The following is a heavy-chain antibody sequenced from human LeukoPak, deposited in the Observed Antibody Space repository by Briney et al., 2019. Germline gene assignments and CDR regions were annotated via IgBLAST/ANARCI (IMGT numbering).Heavy chain of an antibody. CDR3: AFGNSGSYTLDY. D-gene: IGHD1-26*01. V-gene: IGHV4-59*08. Sequence: PSETLFLTCTVSGGSIAGFYWSWFRQSPGKGLEWIGYMYYSGSTYYNPSLKSRVSLSVDTSKNQFSLKLSTVTAADTAVYYCAFGNSGSYTLDYWGQGTLVTVSS. J-gene: IGHJ4*02. CDR1: GGSIAGFY. CDR2: MYYSGST.